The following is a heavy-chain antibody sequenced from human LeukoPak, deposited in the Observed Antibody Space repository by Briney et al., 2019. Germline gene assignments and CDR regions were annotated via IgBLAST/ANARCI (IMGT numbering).Heavy chain of an antibody. CDR3: ARKTTAGPTKAAFDI. V-gene: IGHV4-28*05. J-gene: IGHJ3*02. CDR2: IYYSGGI. D-gene: IGHD2-21*02. Sequence: SDTLSLTCSVSGYSISTSSYWAWIRPPPGRGLEWIGHIYYSGGIYYNPSLKSRVTMSVDTSRNQFSLKLSSVTAVDTAVYYCARKTTAGPTKAAFDIWGQGTMVAVST. CDR1: GYSISTSSY.